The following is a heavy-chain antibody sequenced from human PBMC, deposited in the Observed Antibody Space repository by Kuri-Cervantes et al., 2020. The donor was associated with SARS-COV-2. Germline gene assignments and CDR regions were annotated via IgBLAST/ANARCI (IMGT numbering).Heavy chain of an antibody. Sequence: GGSLRLSCAASGFTFNTYSMDWVRLAPGKGLEWLAYISKGSDTIYYADSVKGRFTISRDNSKNTLYLQMNSLRAEDTAVYYCARDSTGYGDPFDYWGQGTLVTVSS. V-gene: IGHV3-48*01. CDR2: ISKGSDTI. J-gene: IGHJ4*02. CDR3: ARDSTGYGDPFDY. D-gene: IGHD4-17*01. CDR1: GFTFNTYS.